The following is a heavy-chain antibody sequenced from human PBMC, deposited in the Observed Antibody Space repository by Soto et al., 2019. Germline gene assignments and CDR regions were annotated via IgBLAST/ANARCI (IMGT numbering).Heavy chain of an antibody. CDR3: ARVCGGDCHYGMDV. D-gene: IGHD2-21*02. J-gene: IGHJ6*02. CDR2: IYYSGST. V-gene: IGHV4-31*03. CDR1: GGSISSGGYY. Sequence: QVQLQESGLGLVKPSQTLSLTCTVSGGSISSGGYYWTWIRQHPGKGLEWIGYIYYSGSTYYNPSLKSRVTMSVDTSKIQFSLKLSSVTAADTAVYYCARVCGGDCHYGMDVWGQGTTVTVSS.